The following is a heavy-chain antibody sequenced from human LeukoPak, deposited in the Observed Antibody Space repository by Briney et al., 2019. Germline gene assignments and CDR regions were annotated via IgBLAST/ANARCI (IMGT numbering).Heavy chain of an antibody. J-gene: IGHJ3*02. CDR2: INPGGDNT. CDR1: GYNFNSYC. Sequence: ASVKVSCKASGYNFNSYCINWVRQAPGQGLEWMGLINPGGDNTNYAQNFQGRVTMTRDTSTSTVYMELSSLRSEDTAIYYCARIRDGYNDAYDIWGQGTVVTVPS. CDR3: ARIRDGYNDAYDI. D-gene: IGHD5-24*01. V-gene: IGHV1-46*02.